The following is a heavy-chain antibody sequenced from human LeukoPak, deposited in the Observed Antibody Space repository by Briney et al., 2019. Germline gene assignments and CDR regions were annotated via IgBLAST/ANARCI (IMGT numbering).Heavy chain of an antibody. CDR2: ISSSSSTI. CDR3: ARDREYDFWSGYYSGYFDY. J-gene: IGHJ4*02. D-gene: IGHD3-3*01. CDR1: GFTFSSYS. Sequence: GGSLRLSCAASGFTFSSYSMNWVRQAPGKGLEWVSYISSSSSTIYYADSVKGRFTISRDNAKNSLYLQMNSLRAEDTAVYYCARDREYDFWSGYYSGYFDYWGQGTLVTVSS. V-gene: IGHV3-48*01.